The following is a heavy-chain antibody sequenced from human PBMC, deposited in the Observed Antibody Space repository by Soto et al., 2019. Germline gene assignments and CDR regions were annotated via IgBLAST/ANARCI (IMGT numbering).Heavy chain of an antibody. D-gene: IGHD6-13*01. Sequence: GGSLRLSCAASGFTVSSNYMSWVRQAPGKGLEWVSVIYSGGSTYYADSVKGRFTISRHNSKNTLYLQMNSLRAEDTAVYYCAREGIAAPKTKHYYYYYYMDVWGKGTTVTVSS. CDR2: IYSGGST. V-gene: IGHV3-53*04. CDR1: GFTVSSNY. CDR3: AREGIAAPKTKHYYYYYYMDV. J-gene: IGHJ6*03.